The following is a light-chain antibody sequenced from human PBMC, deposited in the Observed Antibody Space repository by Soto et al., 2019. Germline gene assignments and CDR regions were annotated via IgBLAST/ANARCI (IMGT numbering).Light chain of an antibody. CDR1: SSDIGGYKY. CDR2: DVS. Sequence: ALTQPASVSGSPGQSITISCTGSSSDIGGYKYVSWYQQNPDKAPKLMIYDVSYRPSGVSDRFSGSKSGNTASLTISGLQAEDEADYYCSSYTSINTHVFGTGTKVTVL. V-gene: IGLV2-14*01. J-gene: IGLJ1*01. CDR3: SSYTSINTHV.